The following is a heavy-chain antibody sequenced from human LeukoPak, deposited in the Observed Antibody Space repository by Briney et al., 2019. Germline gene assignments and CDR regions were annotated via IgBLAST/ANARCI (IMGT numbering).Heavy chain of an antibody. J-gene: IGHJ4*02. CDR2: INPNSGGT. V-gene: IGHV1-2*02. CDR3: ARSVGSSGYYHDDY. Sequence: ASVKVSCKASGYTFTGYYMHWVRQAPGQGLEWMGWINPNSGGTNYAQKLQGRVTMTTDTSTSTAYMELRSLRSDDTAVYYCARSVGSSGYYHDDYWGQGTLVTVSS. CDR1: GYTFTGYY. D-gene: IGHD3-22*01.